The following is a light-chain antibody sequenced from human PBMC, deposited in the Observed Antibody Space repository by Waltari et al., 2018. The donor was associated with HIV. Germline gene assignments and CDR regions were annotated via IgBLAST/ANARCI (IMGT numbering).Light chain of an antibody. J-gene: IGKJ1*01. CDR1: QSIKSA. Sequence: DIQMTQSPSSLSAYIGDRVTITCRASQSIKSAVNWYQQKPGKAPKVLIHAASTLQSGVPSRFSGSGSGTDFTLTINSLQPGDSATYYCQQVFSAPRTFGQGTKVEIK. V-gene: IGKV1-39*01. CDR2: AAS. CDR3: QQVFSAPRT.